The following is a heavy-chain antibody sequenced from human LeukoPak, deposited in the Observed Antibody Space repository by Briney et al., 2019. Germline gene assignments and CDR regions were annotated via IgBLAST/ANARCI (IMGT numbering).Heavy chain of an antibody. J-gene: IGHJ5*02. CDR1: GFTGSNNY. CDR2: IHSSGGT. D-gene: IGHD4-17*01. Sequence: SGGSLRLSCAASGFTGSNNYMSWVRQAPGKGLEWLSAIHSSGGTYYADSVKGRFTISRDTSKNTLYLQINSLRVEDTAVYYCIVFGDSNHWGQGTLVTVSS. V-gene: IGHV3-53*01. CDR3: IVFGDSNH.